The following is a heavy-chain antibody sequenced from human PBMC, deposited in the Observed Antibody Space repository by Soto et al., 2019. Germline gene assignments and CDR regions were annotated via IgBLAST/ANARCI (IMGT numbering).Heavy chain of an antibody. D-gene: IGHD5-12*01. J-gene: IGHJ4*02. CDR3: AKDVGRDGYNFVDS. CDR1: GFTFSNYG. Sequence: QEQLFESGGGVIQPGGSLRLSCTASGFTFSNYGFHWVRQAPGKGLEWVAVTSHDGSRKYYADSMKGRFTISSDNSKDTLYLQINSLRAEDTAMYYCAKDVGRDGYNFVDSWGQGTLVTVSS. CDR2: TSHDGSRK. V-gene: IGHV3-30*18.